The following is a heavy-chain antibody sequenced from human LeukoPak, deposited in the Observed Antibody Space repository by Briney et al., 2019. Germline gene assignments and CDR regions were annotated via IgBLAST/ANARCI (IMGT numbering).Heavy chain of an antibody. CDR1: GFTFSSYW. CDR2: IKQDGSEK. Sequence: GGSLRLSCVASGFTFSSYWMSWVRQAPGKGLEWVANIKQDGSEKYYVDSVKGRFTISRDDAKNSLYLQMNSLRAEDTALYYCARAGSASFDYWGPGNLVTVSA. D-gene: IGHD6-6*01. J-gene: IGHJ4*02. V-gene: IGHV3-7*01. CDR3: ARAGSASFDY.